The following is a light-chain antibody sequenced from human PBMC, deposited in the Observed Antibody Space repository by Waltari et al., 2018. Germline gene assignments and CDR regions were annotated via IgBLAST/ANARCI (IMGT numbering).Light chain of an antibody. J-gene: IGKJ4*01. Sequence: DVVLTQSPLSLPITPGQPASMTCRSSQNLRHSDGNTYLSWYLQKSGQPPRRLLYRVSNRDSGVPDRFSGSVSVTDFTLTISSVEAEDVGTYYCMQGTHFPLSFGGGTKVEI. CDR3: MQGTHFPLS. CDR1: QNLRHSDGNTY. CDR2: RVS. V-gene: IGKV2-30*02.